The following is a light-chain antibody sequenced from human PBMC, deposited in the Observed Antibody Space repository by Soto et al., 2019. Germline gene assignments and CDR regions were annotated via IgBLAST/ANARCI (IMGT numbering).Light chain of an antibody. V-gene: IGLV2-14*01. CDR2: DVS. CDR1: SSDVGGYNY. J-gene: IGLJ1*01. CDR3: SSYTSSSTQV. Sequence: QSVLTQPASVSGSPGQSITISCTGTSSDVGGYNYVSWYQQHPGKAPKLMIYDVSNRPSGVSNRFSVSKSGNTASLTISGLQAEDEADYYCSSYTSSSTQVLGTGTKVTV.